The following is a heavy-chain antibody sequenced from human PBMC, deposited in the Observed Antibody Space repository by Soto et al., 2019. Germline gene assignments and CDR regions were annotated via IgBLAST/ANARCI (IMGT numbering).Heavy chain of an antibody. CDR1: GFTFSSYG. V-gene: IGHV3-30*18. Sequence: TGGSLRLSCAASGFTFSSYGMHWVRQAPGKGLEWVAVISYDGSNKYYADSVKGRFTISRDNSKNTLYLQMNSLRAEDTAVYYCAKVGPGYSSSWYEFDYWGQGTLVTVSS. CDR3: AKVGPGYSSSWYEFDY. D-gene: IGHD6-13*01. CDR2: ISYDGSNK. J-gene: IGHJ4*02.